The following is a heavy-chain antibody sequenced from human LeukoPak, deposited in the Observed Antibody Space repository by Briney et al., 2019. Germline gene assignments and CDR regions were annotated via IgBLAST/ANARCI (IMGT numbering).Heavy chain of an antibody. V-gene: IGHV3-23*01. Sequence: GGSLRLSCAASGFTFSSYAMSWVRQAPGKGLEWVSAISGSGGSTYYADSVKGRFTISRDNSKNTLYLQMNSLRAEDTAVYYCAKDLGDIVVVPAVPFDSWGQGTLVTVSS. CDR1: GFTFSSYA. CDR3: AKDLGDIVVVPAVPFDS. CDR2: ISGSGGST. D-gene: IGHD2-2*01. J-gene: IGHJ4*02.